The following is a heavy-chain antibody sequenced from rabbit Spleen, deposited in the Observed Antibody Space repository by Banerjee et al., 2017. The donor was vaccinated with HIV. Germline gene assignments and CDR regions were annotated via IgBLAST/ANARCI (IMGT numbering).Heavy chain of an antibody. Sequence: QSLQESGGGLFQPGGSLALTCKASGFSVSNNYVMCWVRQAPGKGLEWIACIAGSSSGFTYSATWAKGRFTCSKTSSTTVTLQMTSLTVADTATYFCARDTGSSFSSYGMDLWGPGTLVTVS. CDR1: GFSVSNNYV. CDR2: IAGSSSGFT. V-gene: IGHV1S40*01. J-gene: IGHJ6*01. CDR3: ARDTGSSFSSYGMDL. D-gene: IGHD8-1*01.